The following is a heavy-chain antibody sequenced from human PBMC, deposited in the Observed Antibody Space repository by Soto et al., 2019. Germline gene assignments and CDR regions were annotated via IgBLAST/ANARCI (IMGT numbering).Heavy chain of an antibody. J-gene: IGHJ6*02. CDR1: GGTFSSYA. V-gene: IGHV1-69*12. CDR2: IIPIFGTA. Sequence: QVQLVQSGAEVKKPGSSVKVSCKASGGTFSSYAISWVRQAPGQGLEWMGGIIPIFGTANYAQKFQGRVTITAGESTSTGYMGLSSLRSEDTAVYYCAREGGSGNYRYYAMDVWGQGTTVTVSS. D-gene: IGHD3-10*01. CDR3: AREGGSGNYRYYAMDV.